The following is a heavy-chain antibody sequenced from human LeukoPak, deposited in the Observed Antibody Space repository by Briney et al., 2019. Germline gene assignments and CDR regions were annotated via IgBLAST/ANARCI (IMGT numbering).Heavy chain of an antibody. CDR3: AEGPLYYYMDV. V-gene: IGHV4-59*01. CDR2: IYYSGST. Sequence: SETLSLTCTVSGGSISSYYWSWIRQPPGKGPEWIGYIYYSGSTNYNPSLKSRVTISVDTSKNQFSLKLSSVTAADTAVYYCAEGPLYYYMDVWGKGTTVTVSS. J-gene: IGHJ6*03. CDR1: GGSISSYY.